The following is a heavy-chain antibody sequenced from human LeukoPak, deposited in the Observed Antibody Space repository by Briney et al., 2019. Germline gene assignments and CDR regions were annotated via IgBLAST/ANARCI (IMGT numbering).Heavy chain of an antibody. J-gene: IGHJ3*01. Sequence: GGSLRLSCAASGFTFNKYAMNWVRQPPGKGLEWVSSIAGTGGSTYYADSVKGRFTLSIDNPEHTLYLQLNSLRAEDSGIYYCAKAFRIVGIGNPDDAFDVWGQGTVVTVS. CDR2: IAGTGGST. D-gene: IGHD1-26*01. CDR1: GFTFNKYA. CDR3: AKAFRIVGIGNPDDAFDV. V-gene: IGHV3-23*01.